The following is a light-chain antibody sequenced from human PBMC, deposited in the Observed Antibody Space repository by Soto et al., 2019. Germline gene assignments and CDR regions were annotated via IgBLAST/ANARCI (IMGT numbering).Light chain of an antibody. CDR1: TGAVTSGHY. Sequence: QALVTQEPSLTVSPGGTVTLTCGSSTGAVTSGHYPYWFQQKPGQAPRTLIYDTSNKHSWTPARFSGSLLGGKAALTLSGAQPGEEAEYYCLLSYGGARPGVFGGGTK. CDR2: DTS. J-gene: IGLJ3*02. CDR3: LLSYGGARPGV. V-gene: IGLV7-46*01.